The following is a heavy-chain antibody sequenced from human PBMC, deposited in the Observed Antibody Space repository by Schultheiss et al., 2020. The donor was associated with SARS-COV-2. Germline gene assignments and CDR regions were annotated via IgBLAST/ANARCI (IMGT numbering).Heavy chain of an antibody. CDR3: ARLGAAAVGFQH. V-gene: IGHV4-34*01. Sequence: GSLRLSCAVYGGSFSGYYWSWIRQPPGKGLEWIGEINHSGSTNYNPSLKSRVTMSVDTSKNQFSLKLSSVTAADTAVYYCARLGAAAVGFQHWGQGTLVTVSS. J-gene: IGHJ1*01. CDR1: GGSFSGYY. CDR2: INHSGST. D-gene: IGHD6-13*01.